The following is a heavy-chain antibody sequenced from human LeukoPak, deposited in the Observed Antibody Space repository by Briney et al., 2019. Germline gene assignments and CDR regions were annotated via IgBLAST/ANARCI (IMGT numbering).Heavy chain of an antibody. Sequence: PSETLSLTCTVSGGSVSNVNYYWSWIRQPPGKGLEWIGNMHYSGSTNYNPSLKSRVTISVDTSMNQLSLLLTSATAADTAVYYCARDSLLRGSGWDYWYFDLWGRGTLVTVSS. D-gene: IGHD6-25*01. CDR3: ARDSLLRGSGWDYWYFDL. CDR2: MHYSGST. CDR1: GGSVSNVNYY. V-gene: IGHV4-61*01. J-gene: IGHJ2*01.